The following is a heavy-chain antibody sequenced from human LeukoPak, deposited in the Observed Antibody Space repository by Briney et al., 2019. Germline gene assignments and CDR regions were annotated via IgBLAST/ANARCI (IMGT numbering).Heavy chain of an antibody. J-gene: IGHJ4*02. Sequence: GGSLRLSCTASGFTFGDYAMSWFRQAPGKGLEWVGFIRSKAYGGTTEYAASVKGRFTISRDDSKSIAYLQMNSLKTEDTAVYYCTRVHCSGGSCYEGYWGQGTLVTVSS. V-gene: IGHV3-49*03. CDR1: GFTFGDYA. D-gene: IGHD2-15*01. CDR2: IRSKAYGGTT. CDR3: TRVHCSGGSCYEGY.